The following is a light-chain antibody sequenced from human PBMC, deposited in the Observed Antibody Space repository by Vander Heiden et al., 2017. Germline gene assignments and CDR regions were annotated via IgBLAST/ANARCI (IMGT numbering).Light chain of an antibody. CDR3: QQYNTWPYT. V-gene: IGKV3-15*01. J-gene: IGKJ2*01. Sequence: EIVLTQPPASLSVWPGGRATGSCRASQSVSNNLAWYHQTPGQAPRLLIFDAASRATGVPARITASGSGTEFSLTISSLQSEDVASFYCQQYNTWPYTFGQGTKLEIK. CDR1: QSVSNN. CDR2: DAA.